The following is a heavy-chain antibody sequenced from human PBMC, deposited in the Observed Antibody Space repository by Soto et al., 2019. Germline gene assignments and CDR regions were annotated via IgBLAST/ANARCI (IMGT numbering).Heavy chain of an antibody. V-gene: IGHV4-30-4*01. CDR3: ASLSSPQDIVVVPAARSSSWYHIDY. D-gene: IGHD2-2*01. CDR2: IYYRGST. CDR1: GGSIPRGYFY. Sequence: SETRSPPRPVSGGSIPRGYFYRGWIRQTPGKGLEWIGDIYYRGSTYYNPSLKSRVTISVDTSKNQFSLKLSSVTAADTAVYYCASLSSPQDIVVVPAARSSSWYHIDYWGQGTLVTVSS. J-gene: IGHJ4*02.